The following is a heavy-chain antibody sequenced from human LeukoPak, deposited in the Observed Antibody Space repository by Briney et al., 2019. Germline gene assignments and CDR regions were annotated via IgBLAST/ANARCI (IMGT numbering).Heavy chain of an antibody. J-gene: IGHJ4*02. V-gene: IGHV3-23*01. Sequence: TGGSLRLSCAASGFTFSSYGMNWVRQAPGKGLEWVSGISGSGGSTYYADSVKGRFTISRDNAKNSLYLQMNSLRAEDTALYYCAKDTTYYYDSSGLFDYWGQGTLVTVSS. CDR2: ISGSGGST. CDR3: AKDTTYYYDSSGLFDY. D-gene: IGHD3-22*01. CDR1: GFTFSSYG.